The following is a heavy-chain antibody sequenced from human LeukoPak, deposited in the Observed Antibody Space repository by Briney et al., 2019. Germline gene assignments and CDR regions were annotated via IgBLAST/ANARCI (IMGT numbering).Heavy chain of an antibody. CDR2: INHSGST. Sequence: SETLSLTCAVYGGSFSGYYWSWIPQPLGKGLEWIGEINHSGSTNYNPSLKSRVTISVDTSKNQFSLKLSSVTAADTAVYYCARLAAAGTPYDYWGQGTLVTVSS. CDR1: GGSFSGYY. D-gene: IGHD6-13*01. V-gene: IGHV4-34*01. J-gene: IGHJ4*02. CDR3: ARLAAAGTPYDY.